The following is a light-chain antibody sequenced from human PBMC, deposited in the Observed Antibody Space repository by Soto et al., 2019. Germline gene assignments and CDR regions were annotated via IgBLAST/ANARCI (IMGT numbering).Light chain of an antibody. V-gene: IGLV4-69*01. Sequence: QLVLTQSPSASASLGASVNLTCTLSSGHSTYAIAWHQQQPEKGPRFLMKLHSDGSHIKGDGIPHRFSGSSSGAERYLTISSLQSEDEAEYYCQTWDTGIVVFGGGTKLTVL. CDR1: SGHSTYA. CDR3: QTWDTGIVV. J-gene: IGLJ2*01. CDR2: LHSDGSH.